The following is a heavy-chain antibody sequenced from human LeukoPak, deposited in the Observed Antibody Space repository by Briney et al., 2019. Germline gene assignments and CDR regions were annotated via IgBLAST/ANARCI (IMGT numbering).Heavy chain of an antibody. CDR3: ARGVGGSRWYVDY. D-gene: IGHD6-13*01. J-gene: IGHJ4*02. Sequence: SETLSLTCAVSGYSISSDYYWGWIRQPPGKGLEWIGRIYHSGTTYYSLSLKSRVTISVDTSKNQFSLKLSSVTAADTAFYYCARGVGGSRWYVDYWGQGTLVTVSS. CDR1: GYSISSDYY. CDR2: IYHSGTT. V-gene: IGHV4-38-2*01.